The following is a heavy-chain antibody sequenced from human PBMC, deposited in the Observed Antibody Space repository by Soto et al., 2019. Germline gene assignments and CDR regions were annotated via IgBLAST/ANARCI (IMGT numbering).Heavy chain of an antibody. Sequence: XSVKDSCEASGYSFTGYYMHWLRQAPGQGREGVGWINPNSGGTNYAQKFQGRVTMTRDTSISTAYMELSRLRSDDTAVYYCARKAPRARHYDFWSGPSYGMDVWGQGTTVTVSS. J-gene: IGHJ6*02. CDR2: INPNSGGT. CDR3: ARKAPRARHYDFWSGPSYGMDV. V-gene: IGHV1-2*02. CDR1: GYSFTGYY. D-gene: IGHD3-3*01.